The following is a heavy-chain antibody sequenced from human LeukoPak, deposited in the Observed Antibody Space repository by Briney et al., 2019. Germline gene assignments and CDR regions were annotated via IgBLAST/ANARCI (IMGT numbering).Heavy chain of an antibody. CDR3: ARHGYTASHYFLDF. CDR1: SGSINSYY. Sequence: SETLSLTCTVSSGSINSYYWGWVRQPAGRGLEWXGRIYTTGKTDYNPSLKSRLTMSVGTSKRQFSLNLTSVTAADTAIYFCARHGYTASHYFLDFWSQGTLVTVSS. CDR2: IYTTGKT. V-gene: IGHV4-4*07. J-gene: IGHJ4*02. D-gene: IGHD3-16*01.